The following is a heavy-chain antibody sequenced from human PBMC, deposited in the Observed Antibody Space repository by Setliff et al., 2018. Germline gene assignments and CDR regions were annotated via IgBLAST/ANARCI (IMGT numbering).Heavy chain of an antibody. CDR1: GGSISTYY. Sequence: SETLSLTCTVSGGSISTYYWSWIRQSPGKGLEWIGYVYYSGSATYNPSLKSRVTISVDTSKNQFSLKMSSMTAADTAVYYCARFLNPRDGYQNSPGFDFWGQGTLVTVSS. CDR3: ARFLNPRDGYQNSPGFDF. D-gene: IGHD5-12*01. CDR2: VYYSGSA. V-gene: IGHV4-59*01. J-gene: IGHJ5*01.